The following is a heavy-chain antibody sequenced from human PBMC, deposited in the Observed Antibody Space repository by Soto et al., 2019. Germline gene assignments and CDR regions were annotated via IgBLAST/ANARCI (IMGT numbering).Heavy chain of an antibody. CDR1: GYTFTSYA. CDR3: ARGITLPTPLDY. V-gene: IGHV1-3*05. CDR2: INAGNGNT. Sequence: QVQLVQSGAEEKKPGASVKVSCKASGYTFTSYAMHWVRQAPGQRLEWMGWINAGNGNTKYSQKFQGRVTITRDTSANTAYMELSSLRSEDTAVYYCARGITLPTPLDYWGQGTLVTVSS. J-gene: IGHJ4*02. D-gene: IGHD1-20*01.